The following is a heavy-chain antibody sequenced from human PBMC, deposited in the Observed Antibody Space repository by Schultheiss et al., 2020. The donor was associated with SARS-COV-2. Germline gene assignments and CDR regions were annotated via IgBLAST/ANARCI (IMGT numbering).Heavy chain of an antibody. CDR1: GYTFTGYY. Sequence: ASVKVSCKASGYTFTGYYMHWVRQAPGQGLEWMGWINPNSGGTNYAQKFQGWVTMTRDTSISTAYMELSRLRSDDMAVYYCARERVVVLMDSYYYYFGMDVWGQGTTVTVSS. D-gene: IGHD2-8*01. V-gene: IGHV1-2*04. CDR3: ARERVVVLMDSYYYYFGMDV. CDR2: INPNSGGT. J-gene: IGHJ6*02.